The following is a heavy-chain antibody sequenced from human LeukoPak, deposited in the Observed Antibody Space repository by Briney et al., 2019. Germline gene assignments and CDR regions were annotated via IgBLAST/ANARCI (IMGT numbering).Heavy chain of an antibody. CDR2: IYTSGST. CDR3: ARGGLEWLAQGLDP. D-gene: IGHD3-3*01. V-gene: IGHV4-4*07. J-gene: IGHJ5*02. CDR1: GGSISSYY. Sequence: SETLSLTCTVSGGSISSYYWSWIRQPAGKGLEWIGRIYTSGSTDYNPSLKSRVTMSVDTSKNQFSLKLTSVTAADTAVYYCARGGLEWLAQGLDPWGQGTLVTVSS.